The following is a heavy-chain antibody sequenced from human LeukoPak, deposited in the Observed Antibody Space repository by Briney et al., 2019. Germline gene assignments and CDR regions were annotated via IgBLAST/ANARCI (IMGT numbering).Heavy chain of an antibody. D-gene: IGHD5-18*01. V-gene: IGHV1-46*01. CDR1: GYTFTSYY. J-gene: IGHJ4*02. CDR2: INPSGGST. Sequence: ASVKVSCKASGYTFTSYYMHWVRQAPGQGLEWMGIINPSGGSTSYAQKFQGRVTMTTDTSTSTAYMELRSLRSDDTAVYYCARDHGGYSYGIGRYYFDYWGQGTLVTVSS. CDR3: ARDHGGYSYGIGRYYFDY.